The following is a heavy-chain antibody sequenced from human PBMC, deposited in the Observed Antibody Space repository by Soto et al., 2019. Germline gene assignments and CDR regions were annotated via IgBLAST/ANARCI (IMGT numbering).Heavy chain of an antibody. CDR1: GFPFSSYA. D-gene: IGHD3-10*01. J-gene: IGHJ6*02. CDR3: ARDNYYGPGSYYVDYYGMDV. CDR2: ISSNGGST. Sequence: GGSLRLSCAASGFPFSSYAMHWVRQAPGKGPEYVSGISSNGGSTYYANSVKGRFTISRDNSKNTLYLQMGSLRAEDMAVYYCARDNYYGPGSYYVDYYGMDVWGQGTTVTVSS. V-gene: IGHV3-64*01.